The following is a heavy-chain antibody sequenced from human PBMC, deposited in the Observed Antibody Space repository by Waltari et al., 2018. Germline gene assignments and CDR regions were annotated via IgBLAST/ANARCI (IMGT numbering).Heavy chain of an antibody. D-gene: IGHD4-17*01. CDR3: AREGHDYGRYFDY. V-gene: IGHV1-69*13. CDR2: IIPIFGTA. CDR1: GGTFSSYA. Sequence: QVQLVQSGTEGKKPGSSVKVSCKASGGTFSSYAISGVRQVPGQGLEWMGGIIPIFGTANYAQKFQGRVTITADESTSTAYMALSSLRSEDTAVYYCAREGHDYGRYFDYWGQGTLVTVSS. J-gene: IGHJ4*02.